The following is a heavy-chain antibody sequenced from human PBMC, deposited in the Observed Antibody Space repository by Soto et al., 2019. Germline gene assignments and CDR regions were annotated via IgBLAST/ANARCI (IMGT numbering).Heavy chain of an antibody. CDR1: GYPFTSYD. J-gene: IGHJ6*02. Sequence: XSVKVSCKASGYPFTSYDIDWGRRATGQGLEWMGWMNPNSGNTGYAQKFQGRVTMTRNTSISTAYMELSSLRSEDTAVYYCARVVWERTYYDFWSGSNYYYYYGMDLWGQGTTVTVSS. V-gene: IGHV1-8*01. D-gene: IGHD3-3*01. CDR2: MNPNSGNT. CDR3: ARVVWERTYYDFWSGSNYYYYYGMDL.